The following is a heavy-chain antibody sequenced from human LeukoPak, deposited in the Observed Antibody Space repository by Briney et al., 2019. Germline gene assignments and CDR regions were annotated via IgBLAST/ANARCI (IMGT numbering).Heavy chain of an antibody. CDR2: IIPIFGTA. D-gene: IGHD3-22*01. CDR3: ARDPTYYYDSSGYYHTRDDAFDI. Sequence: SVQVSCQASGGTFSSYAISWVRQAPGQGLEWMGGIIPIFGTANYAQKFQGRVTITADESTSTAYMELSSLRSEDTAVYYCARDPTYYYDSSGYYHTRDDAFDIWGQGTMVTVSS. J-gene: IGHJ3*02. CDR1: GGTFSSYA. V-gene: IGHV1-69*13.